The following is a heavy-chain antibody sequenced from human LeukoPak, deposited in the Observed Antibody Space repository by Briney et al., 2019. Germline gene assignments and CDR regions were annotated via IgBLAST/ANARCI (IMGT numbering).Heavy chain of an antibody. D-gene: IGHD5-24*01. Sequence: PGGSLRLSCAASGFPFSSYSMTWVRQAPGKGLEWVANIKPDGTTKFYVDSVKGRFTISRDNALNSLYLQMNSLRAEDTAIYYCASGRGGYNHYFDYWGQGTLVTVSS. CDR3: ASGRGGYNHYFDY. J-gene: IGHJ4*02. V-gene: IGHV3-7*03. CDR2: IKPDGTTK. CDR1: GFPFSSYS.